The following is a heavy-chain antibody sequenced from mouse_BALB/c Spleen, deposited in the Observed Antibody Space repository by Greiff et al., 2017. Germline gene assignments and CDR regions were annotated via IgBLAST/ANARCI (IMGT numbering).Heavy chain of an antibody. J-gene: IGHJ4*01. Sequence: EVQLQQSGAELVKPGASVKLSCTASGFNIKDTYMHWVKQRPEQGLEWIGRIDPANGNTKYDPKFQGKATITADTSSNTAYLQLSSLTSEDTAVYYCARLDDSYAMDYWGQGTSVTVSS. CDR2: IDPANGNT. CDR1: GFNIKDTY. V-gene: IGHV14-3*02. CDR3: ARLDDSYAMDY.